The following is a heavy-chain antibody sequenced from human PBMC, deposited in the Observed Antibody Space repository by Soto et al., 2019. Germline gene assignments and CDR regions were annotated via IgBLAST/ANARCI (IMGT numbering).Heavy chain of an antibody. V-gene: IGHV2-5*02. J-gene: IGHJ6*02. CDR3: VQSRCGGDCLQSYSSHSYYGLDV. D-gene: IGHD2-21*02. CDR2: IYWDDDK. Sequence: QITLKESGPTLVKPTQTLTLTCTFPGFSFSSIGEGVGWIRQPPGKALEWLALIYWDDDKRYSPSLKSRLTITKDTSKIQVVLTMTDMAPVDTATYYCVQSRCGGDCLQSYSSHSYYGLDVWGQGTTVTVSS. CDR1: GFSFSSIGEG.